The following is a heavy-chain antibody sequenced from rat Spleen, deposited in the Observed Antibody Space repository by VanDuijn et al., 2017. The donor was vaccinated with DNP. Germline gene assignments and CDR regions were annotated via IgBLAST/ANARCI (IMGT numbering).Heavy chain of an antibody. CDR1: GFTFSDYN. Sequence: EVQLVGSGGGLVQPGRSLTLSCAGSGFTFSDYNMAWVRQAPKKGLEWVATISYDGSYTYYRDSVKGRFTISRDNTKSTLYLQMDSLRSEDTATYYCARPDHWGQGVMVTVSS. CDR3: ARPDH. J-gene: IGHJ2*01. CDR2: ISYDGSYT. V-gene: IGHV5-7*01.